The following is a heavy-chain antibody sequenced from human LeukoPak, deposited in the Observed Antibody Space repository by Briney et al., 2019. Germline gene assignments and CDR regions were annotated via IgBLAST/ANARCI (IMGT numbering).Heavy chain of an antibody. J-gene: IGHJ5*02. Sequence: SETLSLTCTVSGGSISSYYWSWIRQPAGKGLEWIGRIYTSGSTNYNPSLKSRVTMSVDTSKNQSSLKLSSVTAADTAVYYCARSHDSGGTRGLSWFDPWGQGTLVTVSS. CDR3: ARSHDSGGTRGLSWFDP. CDR2: IYTSGST. CDR1: GGSISSYY. D-gene: IGHD3-16*01. V-gene: IGHV4-4*07.